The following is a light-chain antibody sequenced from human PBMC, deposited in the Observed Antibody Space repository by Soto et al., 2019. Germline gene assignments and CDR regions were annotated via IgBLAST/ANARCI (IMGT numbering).Light chain of an antibody. CDR3: CSYADSYTYV. V-gene: IGLV2-11*01. CDR1: SSDVGGYNY. J-gene: IGLJ1*01. Sequence: QSSLTQPRSVSGSPGQSVTISCTGTSSDVGGYNYVSWYQQHPGKAPKLMIFDVSKRPSGVPDRFSGSKSANTASLTISGLQAEDEADYYCCSYADSYTYVFGTGTKLTVL. CDR2: DVS.